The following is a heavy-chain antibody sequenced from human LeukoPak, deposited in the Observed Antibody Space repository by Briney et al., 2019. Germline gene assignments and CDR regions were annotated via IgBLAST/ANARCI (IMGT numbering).Heavy chain of an antibody. Sequence: GGSLRLSCAASGCTFSSYAMSWVRQAPGKGLEWVSSISDRDGSTYYVGAVKGRFTISRDNSKNTLYLQMNSLRGEDTAVYFCAKAVGVAATSPTSYFYYGMDVWGQGTTATVSS. D-gene: IGHD2-15*01. V-gene: IGHV3-23*01. CDR3: AKAVGVAATSPTSYFYYGMDV. CDR2: ISDRDGST. CDR1: GCTFSSYA. J-gene: IGHJ6*02.